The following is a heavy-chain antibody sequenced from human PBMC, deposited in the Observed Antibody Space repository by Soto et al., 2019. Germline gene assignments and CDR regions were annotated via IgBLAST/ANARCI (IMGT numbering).Heavy chain of an antibody. D-gene: IGHD6-19*01. J-gene: IGHJ4*02. Sequence: QLQLQESGPGLVKPSETLFLTCTVSGGSISSRSYFWGWIRQPPGKGLEWIGSVSYNVRTYYNPSLKSRLTMSVDTSENQVFLKLSSVTAADTAVYYCARQAVDEGYSSGWYFDSWGQGTLVTVSS. CDR1: GGSISSRSYF. CDR2: VSYNVRT. V-gene: IGHV4-39*01. CDR3: ARQAVDEGYSSGWYFDS.